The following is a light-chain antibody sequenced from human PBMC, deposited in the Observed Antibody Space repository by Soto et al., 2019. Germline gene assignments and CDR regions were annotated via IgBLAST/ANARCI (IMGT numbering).Light chain of an antibody. J-gene: IGKJ4*01. Sequence: VLTQSPGTPSLSPGERATLSCRASQSVSSSYLAWYQQRPGQAPRLLIYGTSSRATGIPDRFSGSGSGTDFTLTISRLEPEDLAVYFCQQFDGSLLTFGGGTKVEIK. CDR2: GTS. V-gene: IGKV3-20*01. CDR3: QQFDGSLLT. CDR1: QSVSSSY.